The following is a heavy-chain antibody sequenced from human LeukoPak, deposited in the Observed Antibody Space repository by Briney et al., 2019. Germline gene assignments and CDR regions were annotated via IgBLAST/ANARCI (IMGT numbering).Heavy chain of an antibody. V-gene: IGHV4-4*07. CDR3: AREGTSGGLNWLDP. D-gene: IGHD3-10*01. CDR2: IYTSGST. J-gene: IGHJ5*02. Sequence: SETLSLTCTVSGGSISSYYWSWIRQPAGKGLEWIGPIYTSGSTNYNPSLKSRVTMSVDTSKNQFSLRLSSVNAADTAVYFCAREGTSGGLNWLDPWGQGTLVTVSS. CDR1: GGSISSYY.